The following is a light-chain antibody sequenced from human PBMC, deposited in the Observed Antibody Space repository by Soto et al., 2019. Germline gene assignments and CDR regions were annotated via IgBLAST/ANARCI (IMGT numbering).Light chain of an antibody. CDR3: QEYDIRPPEGP. Sequence: VTQFPCSVSWWHPQVPTLADTASQSVSSSSLAWYQQRPGQAPRLLIYGASTRATGIPDRFSGSGSGTEFTLTISSLQSEDLAVYFCQEYDIRPPEGPFGQGTKVDIK. CDR1: QSVSSS. CDR2: GAS. V-gene: IGKV3-15*01. J-gene: IGKJ1*01.